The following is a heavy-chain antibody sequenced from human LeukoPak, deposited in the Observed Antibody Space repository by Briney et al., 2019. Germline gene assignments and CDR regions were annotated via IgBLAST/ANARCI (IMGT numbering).Heavy chain of an antibody. J-gene: IGHJ4*02. CDR2: IYSDGST. V-gene: IGHV3-53*01. CDR1: RFTVSSNY. Sequence: GGSLRLSCAASRFTVSSNYMSWVRQAPGKGLEWVSEIYSDGSTYYAASVKGRFTISRDNAKNTLYLQMNSLRAEDTAVYYCARGGGYSYGSFDYWGQGTLVTVSS. D-gene: IGHD5-18*01. CDR3: ARGGGYSYGSFDY.